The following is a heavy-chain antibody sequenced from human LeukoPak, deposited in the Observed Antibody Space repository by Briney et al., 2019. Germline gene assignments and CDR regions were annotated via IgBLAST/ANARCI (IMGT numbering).Heavy chain of an antibody. CDR1: GFTFSSYA. V-gene: IGHV3-23*01. CDR3: AKDRDVVVPAATHFDY. D-gene: IGHD2-2*01. CDR2: ISGSGGST. J-gene: IGHJ4*02. Sequence: GGSLRLSCAASGFTFSSYAMSWVRQAPGKGLEWVSAISGSGGSTYYADSVKGRFTISRDNSKNTLYLQMNSLRAEDTAVYYCAKDRDVVVPAATHFDYRGQGTLVTVSS.